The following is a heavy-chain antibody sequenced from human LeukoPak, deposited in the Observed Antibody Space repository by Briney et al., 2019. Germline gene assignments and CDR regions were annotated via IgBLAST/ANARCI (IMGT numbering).Heavy chain of an antibody. V-gene: IGHV4-39*07. CDR3: ARDLSSSWYLVDY. J-gene: IGHJ4*02. CDR2: IYYSGST. D-gene: IGHD6-13*01. Sequence: SETLSLTCTVSGGSISSSSYYWGWIRQPPGKGLEWIGSIYYSGSTYYNPSLKSRVTISVDTSKNQFSLKLSSVTAADTAVYYCARDLSSSWYLVDYWGQGTLVTASS. CDR1: GGSISSSSYY.